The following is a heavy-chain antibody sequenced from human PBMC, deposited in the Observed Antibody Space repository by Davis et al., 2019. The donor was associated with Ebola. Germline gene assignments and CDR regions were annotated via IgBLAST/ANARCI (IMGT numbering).Heavy chain of an antibody. Sequence: AASVKVSCKASGYTFTSYYMHWVRQAPGQGLEWMGIINPSGGSTSYAQKFQGRVTMTRDTSTSTVYMELSSLRSEDTAVYHCARAIYYYDSSGYSDYWGQGTLVTVSS. D-gene: IGHD3-22*01. CDR3: ARAIYYYDSSGYSDY. CDR1: GYTFTSYY. J-gene: IGHJ4*02. V-gene: IGHV1-46*01. CDR2: INPSGGST.